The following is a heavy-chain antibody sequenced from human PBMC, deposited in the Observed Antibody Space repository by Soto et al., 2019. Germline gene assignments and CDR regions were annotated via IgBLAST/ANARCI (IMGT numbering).Heavy chain of an antibody. CDR1: GYSFTSYW. Sequence: PGESLKISCKGSGYSFTSYWIGWVRQMPGKGLEWMGIIYPADSDTRYSPSFQGQVTISADKSITTAYLQWGSLKASDTAMYYCARRGYCSGGNCFSNAFDIWGQGTMVTVSS. CDR3: ARRGYCSGGNCFSNAFDI. D-gene: IGHD2-15*01. J-gene: IGHJ3*02. V-gene: IGHV5-51*01. CDR2: IYPADSDT.